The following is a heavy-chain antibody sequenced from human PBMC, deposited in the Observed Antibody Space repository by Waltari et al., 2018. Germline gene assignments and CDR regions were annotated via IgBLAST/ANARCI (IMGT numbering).Heavy chain of an antibody. J-gene: IGHJ5*02. CDR1: EFTFSGLG. CDR3: ASQNGGNSWWLDP. CDR2: INSEESST. Sequence: EVQLVESGGGLVQPGGSLRLSCAASEFTFSGLGMHWVRQAPGKGLVWVSRINSEESSTSYADSVKGRFTISRDNAKNTLYLQMNSLRAEDTAVYYCASQNGGNSWWLDPWGQGTLVTVSS. V-gene: IGHV3-74*01. D-gene: IGHD2-21*02.